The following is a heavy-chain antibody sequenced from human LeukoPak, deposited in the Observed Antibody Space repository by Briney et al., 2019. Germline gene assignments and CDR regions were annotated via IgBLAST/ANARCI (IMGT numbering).Heavy chain of an antibody. CDR2: VYDNGIT. V-gene: IGHV4-59*08. Sequence: PSETLSLTCTVSGGSMSRYYWSWIRQPPGKGLEWIGYVYDNGITSYNPSLKSRVTISADTSKNQFSLNLISVTAADTAVYFCARHPGIQLRIDNWGQGTLVTVSS. CDR3: ARHPGIQLRIDN. J-gene: IGHJ4*02. D-gene: IGHD5-18*01. CDR1: GGSMSRYY.